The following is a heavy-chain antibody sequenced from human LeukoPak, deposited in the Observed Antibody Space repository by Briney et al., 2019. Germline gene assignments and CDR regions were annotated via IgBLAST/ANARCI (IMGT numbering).Heavy chain of an antibody. CDR3: ARDGGNNSWYGMDV. CDR1: GFTLSRNY. CDR2: IYRVGST. D-gene: IGHD4-23*01. J-gene: IGHJ6*02. V-gene: IGHV3-66*01. Sequence: GGSLRLSCAASGFTLSRNYMSWVRQAAGKGLEWVSIIYRVGSTFYADSVEGRFTISRDNSKTTLYLQMNSLRVEDTAIYYCARDGGNNSWYGMDVWGQGTTVSVSS.